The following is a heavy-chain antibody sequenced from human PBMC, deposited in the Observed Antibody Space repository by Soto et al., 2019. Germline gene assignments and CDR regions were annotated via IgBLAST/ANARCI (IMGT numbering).Heavy chain of an antibody. D-gene: IGHD2-21*01. Sequence: QVHLVESGGGVVQPGGSLRLSCAASGFTFSNFGMLWVRQPPGKGLAWVAAITYTGSSKYYADSVKGRFTISIDTSTNTLFLEMSSLRPENTAVYYCARFWCPMAYLVDDFWGQGTLDTVSS. CDR3: ARFWCPMAYLVDDF. J-gene: IGHJ4*02. CDR2: ITYTGSSK. V-gene: IGHV3-30*03. CDR1: GFTFSNFG.